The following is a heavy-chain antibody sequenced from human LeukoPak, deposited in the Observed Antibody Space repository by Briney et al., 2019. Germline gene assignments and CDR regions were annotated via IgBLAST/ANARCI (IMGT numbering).Heavy chain of an antibody. Sequence: SVKVSCKASGGPLNTYVIDWVRQAPGHGLEWMGRIIPLFGAPSYAQRFQGNVTISADKSTDTTYMELTRLTSEDTAVYYCTMGPTASLGRLFERWGQGTLVTVSS. V-gene: IGHV1-69*06. D-gene: IGHD3-3*01. CDR3: TMGPTASLGRLFER. CDR2: IIPLFGAP. J-gene: IGHJ4*02. CDR1: GGPLNTYV.